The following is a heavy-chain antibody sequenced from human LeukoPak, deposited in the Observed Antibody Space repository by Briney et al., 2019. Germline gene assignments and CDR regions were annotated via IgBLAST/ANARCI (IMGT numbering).Heavy chain of an antibody. CDR1: GFIFSRYG. D-gene: IGHD3-22*01. CDR3: AQNFYDSSGLYFDY. CDR2: FSNSGGST. J-gene: IGHJ4*02. V-gene: IGHV3-64*01. Sequence: GGSLRLSCVASGFIFSRYGMHWVRQAPGKGLEYVSAFSNSGGSTYYANSVKGRFTISRDNAKNSLYLQMNSLRAADTAVYYCAQNFYDSSGLYFDYWGQGTLVTVSS.